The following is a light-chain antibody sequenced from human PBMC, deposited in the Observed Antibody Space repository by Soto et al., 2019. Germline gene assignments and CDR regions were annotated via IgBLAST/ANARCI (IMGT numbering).Light chain of an antibody. CDR2: GAS. CDR1: QSVSRR. CDR3: QQRSNWPPT. Sequence: EVVLTQSPGTLSLSPGGRATLSCRASQSVSRRLAWYQQRPGQSPRLLIYGASTRATGIPARFSGSGSGTDFTLTITSLEPEDFAVYYCQQRSNWPPTFGQGTKVDI. J-gene: IGKJ1*01. V-gene: IGKV3-11*01.